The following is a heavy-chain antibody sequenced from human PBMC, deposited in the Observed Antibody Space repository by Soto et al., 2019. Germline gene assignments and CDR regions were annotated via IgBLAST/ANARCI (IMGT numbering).Heavy chain of an antibody. CDR1: GFTFSSYA. V-gene: IGHV3-64D*08. CDR2: TSSSGGST. Sequence: GSLRLSCSASGFTFSSYAMHWVRQAPGKGLEYVSATSSSGGSTHYADSVKGRFTISRDNSKNTLYLQMSSLRGEDTAVYYCVKWPGTESSGWPKYYYNGMDVWGQGTTVTVSS. D-gene: IGHD6-19*01. CDR3: VKWPGTESSGWPKYYYNGMDV. J-gene: IGHJ6*02.